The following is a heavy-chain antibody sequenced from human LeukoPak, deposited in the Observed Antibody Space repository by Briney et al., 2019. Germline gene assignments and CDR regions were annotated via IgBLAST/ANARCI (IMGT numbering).Heavy chain of an antibody. V-gene: IGHV3-11*04. Sequence: KPGGSLRLSCAASGFTFSDYYMGWIRQALGNGLEWVAYITSSGSAIYHADSVKGRFTISRDNAKNSLYLQMNTLRAEDTAVYYCARAHKDAFDIWGQGTMVTVSS. CDR1: GFTFSDYY. CDR3: ARAHKDAFDI. J-gene: IGHJ3*02. CDR2: ITSSGSAI.